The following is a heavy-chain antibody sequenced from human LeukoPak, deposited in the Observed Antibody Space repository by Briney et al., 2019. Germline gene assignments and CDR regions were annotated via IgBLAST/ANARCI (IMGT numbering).Heavy chain of an antibody. V-gene: IGHV3-23*01. D-gene: IGHD2-15*01. CDR1: GFTFSSYA. J-gene: IGHJ4*02. CDR2: VSGSGGST. Sequence: GGSLRPSCAASGFTFSSYAMSWVRQAPGKGLEWVSAVSGSGGSTYYADSVKGRFTISRDNSKNTLYLQMNSLRAEDTAVYYCAKGPYDIVVVVAAVFDYWGQGTLVTVSS. CDR3: AKGPYDIVVVVAAVFDY.